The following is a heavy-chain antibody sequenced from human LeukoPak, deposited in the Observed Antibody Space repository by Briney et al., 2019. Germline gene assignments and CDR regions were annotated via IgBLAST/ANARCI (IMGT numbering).Heavy chain of an antibody. CDR2: IWYDGSDK. V-gene: IGHV3-33*01. CDR3: AREKNDGFDI. J-gene: IGHJ3*02. Sequence: GGSLRLSCAASGXPFSSYGMHWVRQAPGKGLEWVAVIWYDGSDKYYADSVKGRFTISRDNSKNTLYLQMNSLRAEDTAVYYCAREKNDGFDIWGQGTLVAVSS. CDR1: GXPFSSYG.